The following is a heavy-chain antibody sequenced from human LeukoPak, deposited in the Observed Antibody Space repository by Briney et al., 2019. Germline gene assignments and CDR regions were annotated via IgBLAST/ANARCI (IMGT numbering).Heavy chain of an antibody. D-gene: IGHD3-22*01. Sequence: GGSLRLSCAASGFTFSSYWMHWVRQAPGKGLVWVSRINSDGSSTGYADSVKGRFTISRDNAKNTLYLQMNSLRAEDTAVYYCASLDYYDSSGYYYRAFDIWGQGTMVTVSS. CDR1: GFTFSSYW. V-gene: IGHV3-74*01. J-gene: IGHJ3*02. CDR2: INSDGSST. CDR3: ASLDYYDSSGYYYRAFDI.